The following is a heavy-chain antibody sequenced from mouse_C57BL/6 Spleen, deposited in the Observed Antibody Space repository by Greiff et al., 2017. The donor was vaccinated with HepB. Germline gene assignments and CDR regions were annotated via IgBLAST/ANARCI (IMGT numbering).Heavy chain of an antibody. D-gene: IGHD2-5*01. Sequence: VQLVESGPELVKPGASVKLSCKASGYTFTSYDINWVKQRPGQGLEWIGWIYPRDGSTKYNEKFKGKATLTVDTSSSTAYMELHSLTSEDSAVYFCARKTAYYSNLHYYAMDYWGQGTSVTVSS. CDR1: GYTFTSYD. CDR2: IYPRDGST. CDR3: ARKTAYYSNLHYYAMDY. V-gene: IGHV1-85*01. J-gene: IGHJ4*01.